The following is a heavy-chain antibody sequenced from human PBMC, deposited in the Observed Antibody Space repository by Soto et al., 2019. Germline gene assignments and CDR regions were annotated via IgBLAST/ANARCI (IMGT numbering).Heavy chain of an antibody. CDR1: GFTFSSYG. CDR3: ARGSRGYSGYDYLGYFDY. Sequence: LRLSCAASGFTFSSYGMHWVRQAPGKGLEWVAVIWYDGSNKYYADSVKGRFTISRDNSKNTLYLQMNSLRAEDTAVYYCARGSRGYSGYDYLGYFDYWGQGTLVTVSS. V-gene: IGHV3-33*01. D-gene: IGHD5-12*01. J-gene: IGHJ4*02. CDR2: IWYDGSNK.